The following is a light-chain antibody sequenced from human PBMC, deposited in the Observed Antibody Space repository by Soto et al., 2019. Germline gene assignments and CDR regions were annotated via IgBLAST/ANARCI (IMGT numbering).Light chain of an antibody. CDR3: QQYGSSPWT. V-gene: IGKV3-20*01. CDR2: GAS. CDR1: QGVRSSC. Sequence: EIGLTQSPGTLSLSPGERATLSCMASQGVRSSCLAWYQQKPGQVPMLLIYGASSRATGIPDRFSGSGSGTDFTLTINRLEPEDLAAYFLQQYGSSPWTFCQGTKVEIK. J-gene: IGKJ1*01.